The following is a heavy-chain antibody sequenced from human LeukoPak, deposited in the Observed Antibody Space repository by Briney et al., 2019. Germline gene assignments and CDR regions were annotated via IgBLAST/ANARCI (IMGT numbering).Heavy chain of an antibody. D-gene: IGHD2-2*01. Sequence: ASVKVSCKASGYTFTHHDINWVRQAPGQGLEWMGWISAYNGNTNYAQKLQGRVTMTTDTSTSTAYMELRSLRSDDTAVYYCARDCSSTSCFDYWGQGTLVTVSS. V-gene: IGHV1-18*01. CDR1: GYTFTHHD. CDR2: ISAYNGNT. CDR3: ARDCSSTSCFDY. J-gene: IGHJ4*02.